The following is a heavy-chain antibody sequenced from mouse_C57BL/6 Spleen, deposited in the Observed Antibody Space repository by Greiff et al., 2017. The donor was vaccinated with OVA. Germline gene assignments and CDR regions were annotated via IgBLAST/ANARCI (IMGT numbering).Heavy chain of an antibody. V-gene: IGHV1-52*01. CDR3: ARRLRDDEGFAY. Sequence: QVQLQQPGAELVRPGSSVKLSCKASGYTFTSYWMHWVKQRPIQGLEWIGNIDPSDSETHYNQKFKDKATLTVDKSSSTAYMQLSSLTSEDSAVYYCARRLRDDEGFAYWGQGTLVTVSA. CDR2: IDPSDSET. D-gene: IGHD2-4*01. CDR1: GYTFTSYW. J-gene: IGHJ3*01.